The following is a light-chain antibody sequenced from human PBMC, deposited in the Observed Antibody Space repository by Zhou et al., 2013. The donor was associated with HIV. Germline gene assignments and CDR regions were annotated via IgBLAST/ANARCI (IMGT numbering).Light chain of an antibody. CDR2: GAS. CDR3: QQYKNYPWT. Sequence: EIVMTQSPATLSLSPGGRATLSCRATQSVSSSYLAWYQQRPGQAPRLLIYGASSRATGIPDRFSGSGSGTDFTLTISSLQPDDFGTYYCQQYKNYPWTFGQGTKVEIK. CDR1: QSVSSSY. V-gene: IGKV3-20*01. J-gene: IGKJ1*01.